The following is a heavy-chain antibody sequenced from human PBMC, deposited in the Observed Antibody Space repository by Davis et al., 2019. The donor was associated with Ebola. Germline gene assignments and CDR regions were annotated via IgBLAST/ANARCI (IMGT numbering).Heavy chain of an antibody. Sequence: AASVKVSCKASGYTFTNYGITWVRQAPGQGLEWMGIINPSGGSTSYAQKFQGRVTMTRDTSTSTAYMELSSLRSEDTAVYYCARVGWFGELLMDYWGQGTLVTVSS. CDR3: ARVGWFGELLMDY. J-gene: IGHJ4*02. V-gene: IGHV1-46*01. D-gene: IGHD3-10*01. CDR2: INPSGGST. CDR1: GYTFTNYG.